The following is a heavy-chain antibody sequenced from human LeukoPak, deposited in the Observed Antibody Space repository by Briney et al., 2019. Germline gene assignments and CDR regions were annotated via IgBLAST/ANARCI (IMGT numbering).Heavy chain of an antibody. D-gene: IGHD3-10*01. CDR3: ANLPRGDY. V-gene: IGHV3-53*01. CDR1: GFTVSRNY. J-gene: IGHJ4*02. Sequence: GGSLRLSCAASGFTVSRNYMSWVRQAPGKGLEWVSVIYSGGNTYYANFVKGRFTISRDNSKNTLYLQINSLTAEDTAVYYCANLPRGDYWGLGTLVTVSS. CDR2: IYSGGNT.